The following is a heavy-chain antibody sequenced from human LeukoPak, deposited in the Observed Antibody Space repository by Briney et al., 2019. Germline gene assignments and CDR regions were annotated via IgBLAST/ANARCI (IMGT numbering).Heavy chain of an antibody. V-gene: IGHV3-23*01. CDR3: AKFSGIVVVPAAIHFDY. D-gene: IGHD2-2*01. CDR1: GFTFSSYA. CDR2: ISGSGGST. Sequence: GGSLRLSCAASGFTFSSYAMSWVRQAPGKGLERVSAISGSGGSTYYADSVKGRFTISRDNSKNTLYLQMNSLRAEDTAVYYCAKFSGIVVVPAAIHFDYWGQGTLVTVSS. J-gene: IGHJ4*02.